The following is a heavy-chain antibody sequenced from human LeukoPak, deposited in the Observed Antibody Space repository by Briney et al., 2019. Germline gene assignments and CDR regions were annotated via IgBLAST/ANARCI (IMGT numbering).Heavy chain of an antibody. CDR1: GFTFNSYW. CDR3: ASSKGFDY. Sequence: GGSLRLCCAASGFTFNSYWMNWVRQAPGKGLEWVANINLDGSEKYYVDSVKGRFTISRDNAKNSLYLQMNSLRAEDTAVYYCASSKGFDYWGQGTLVTVSS. CDR2: INLDGSEK. J-gene: IGHJ4*02. V-gene: IGHV3-7*01.